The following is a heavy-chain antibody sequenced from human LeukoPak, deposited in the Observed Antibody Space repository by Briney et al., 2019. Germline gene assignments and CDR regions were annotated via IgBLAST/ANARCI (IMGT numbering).Heavy chain of an antibody. Sequence: QSGGSLRLSCAASGFIFSSYGMHWVRQAPGKGLEWVAVISYDESNKYYVDSVKGRFTISRDNSKNTLYLQMNSLRAEDTAMYYCAKSAHSKYGSGSYSHFDYWGQGTLVTVSS. CDR1: GFIFSSYG. CDR2: ISYDESNK. D-gene: IGHD3-10*01. CDR3: AKSAHSKYGSGSYSHFDY. J-gene: IGHJ4*02. V-gene: IGHV3-30*18.